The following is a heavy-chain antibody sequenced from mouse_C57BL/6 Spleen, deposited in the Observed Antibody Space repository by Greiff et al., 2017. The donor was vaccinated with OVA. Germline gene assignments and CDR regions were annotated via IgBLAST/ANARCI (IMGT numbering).Heavy chain of an antibody. CDR3: AIDSSGPAWFAY. CDR2: IYPGDGDT. Sequence: QVQLKQSGPELVKPGASVKISCKASGYAFSSSWMNWVKQRPGKGLEWIGRIYPGDGDTNYNGKFKGKATLTADKSSSTAYMQLSSLTSEDSAVYFCAIDSSGPAWFAYWGQGTLVTVSA. J-gene: IGHJ3*01. D-gene: IGHD3-2*02. CDR1: GYAFSSSW. V-gene: IGHV1-82*01.